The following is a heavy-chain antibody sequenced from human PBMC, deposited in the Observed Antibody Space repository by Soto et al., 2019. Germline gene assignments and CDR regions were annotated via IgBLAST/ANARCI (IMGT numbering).Heavy chain of an antibody. V-gene: IGHV3-9*01. CDR2: ISWNSGSI. J-gene: IGHJ4*02. D-gene: IGHD5-12*01. CDR3: AKDISAAGYADYYFDS. Sequence: SLRLSCAASGFSFDDYAMYWVRQAPGKGLEWVSGISWNSGSIGYADSVKGRFTISRDNAKNSLYLQMNSLRGEDTALYYCAKDISAAGYADYYFDSWGQGTLVTVSS. CDR1: GFSFDDYA.